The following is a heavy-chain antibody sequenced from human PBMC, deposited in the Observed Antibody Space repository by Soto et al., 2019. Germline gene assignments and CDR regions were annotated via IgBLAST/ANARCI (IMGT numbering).Heavy chain of an antibody. D-gene: IGHD3-10*01. Sequence: EVHLLESGGGLVKPGGSLRLSCAASGFTFTNAWMTWIRQVPGKGLEWVGRMQSKTDGATTDHSAHVKGRFTISRDDSKNTLYLDMNSLKTEDTALYYCTTSNYYESGTYPQAPFDDWGPGTLVTVSS. V-gene: IGHV3-15*07. CDR2: MQSKTDGATT. CDR3: TTSNYYESGTYPQAPFDD. J-gene: IGHJ4*02. CDR1: GFTFTNAW.